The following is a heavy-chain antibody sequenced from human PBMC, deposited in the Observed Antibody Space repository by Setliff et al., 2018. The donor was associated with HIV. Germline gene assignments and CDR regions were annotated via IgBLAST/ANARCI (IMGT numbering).Heavy chain of an antibody. CDR1: AYTLSDSY. V-gene: IGHV1-2*02. D-gene: IGHD2-21*02. Sequence: GASVKVSCKASAYTLSDSYIHWVRQAPGQGLEWVGRIKPNSGDTNYAQNFQDRVTMARYTSFSTAYTSIRTTYLELTNLKSDDTAVYYCARDHGGNSGYNWFDTWGQGTLVTVSS. J-gene: IGHJ5*02. CDR2: IKPNSGDT. CDR3: ARDHGGNSGYNWFDT.